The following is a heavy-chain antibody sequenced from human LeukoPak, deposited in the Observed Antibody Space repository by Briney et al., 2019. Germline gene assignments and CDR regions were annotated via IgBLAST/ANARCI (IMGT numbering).Heavy chain of an antibody. Sequence: SETLSLTCTVSGGSISSSSYYWGWIRQPPGKGLEWIGSIYYSGSTYYNPCLKSRVTISVDTSKNQFSLKLSSVTAADTAVYYCAGELLDRYAFDIWGQGTMVTVSS. CDR1: GGSISSSSYY. CDR2: IYYSGST. CDR3: AGELLDRYAFDI. V-gene: IGHV4-39*01. D-gene: IGHD1-26*01. J-gene: IGHJ3*02.